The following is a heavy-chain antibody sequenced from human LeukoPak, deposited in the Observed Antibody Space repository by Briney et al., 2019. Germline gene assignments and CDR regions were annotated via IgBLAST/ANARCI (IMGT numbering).Heavy chain of an antibody. CDR2: IIPIFVTA. Sequence: ASVKVSCKASGGTFNSYAISWVRQAPGQRLEGMGGIIPIFVTANYAQKFHGRVTITTDESTSTAFMELGSLRSEDTAVYYCARDSGSSWYRNGGYYFDYWGERTLVTVSS. J-gene: IGHJ4*02. CDR3: ARDSGSSWYRNGGYYFDY. V-gene: IGHV1-69*05. D-gene: IGHD6-13*01. CDR1: GGTFNSYA.